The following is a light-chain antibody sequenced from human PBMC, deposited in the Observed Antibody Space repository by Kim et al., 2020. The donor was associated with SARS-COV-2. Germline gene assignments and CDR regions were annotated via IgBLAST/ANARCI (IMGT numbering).Light chain of an antibody. CDR3: QQRSNWPIT. J-gene: IGKJ5*01. Sequence: LPPRQMAPLSCRASQSVSSSLACYQQKPGPAPRLLIYAASNRDTGFPARFSGSGSGTDFTLTLNSLEPEDFAVYYCQQRSNWPITFGQGTRLEIK. CDR2: AAS. V-gene: IGKV3-11*01. CDR1: QSVSSS.